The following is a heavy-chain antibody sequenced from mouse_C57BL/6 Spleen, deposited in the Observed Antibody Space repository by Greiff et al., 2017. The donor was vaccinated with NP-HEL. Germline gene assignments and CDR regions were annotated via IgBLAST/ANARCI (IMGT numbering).Heavy chain of an antibody. CDR3: TRGGLRYWYFDV. CDR2: IDPETGGT. V-gene: IGHV1-15*01. D-gene: IGHD1-1*01. CDR1: GYTFTDYE. Sequence: VQLQQSGAELVRPGASVTLSCKASGYTFTDYEMHWVKQTPVHGLEWIGAIDPETGGTAYNQKFKGKAILTADKSSSTAYMELRSLTSEDSAVYYCTRGGLRYWYFDVWGTGTTVTVAS. J-gene: IGHJ1*03.